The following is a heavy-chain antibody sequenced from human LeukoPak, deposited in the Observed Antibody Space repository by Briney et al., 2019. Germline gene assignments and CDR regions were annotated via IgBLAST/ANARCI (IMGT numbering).Heavy chain of an antibody. CDR2: IYYSGST. D-gene: IGHD2-15*01. CDR1: GGSLSSGGYS. V-gene: IGHV4-30-4*07. Sequence: SETLSLTCTVSGGSLSSGGYSWSWIRQPPGKGLEWIGYIYYSGSTYYNPSLKSRVTISVDTSKNQFSLKLSSVTAADTAVYYCARVLNCSGGSCYSGWFDPWGQGTLVTVSS. CDR3: ARVLNCSGGSCYSGWFDP. J-gene: IGHJ5*02.